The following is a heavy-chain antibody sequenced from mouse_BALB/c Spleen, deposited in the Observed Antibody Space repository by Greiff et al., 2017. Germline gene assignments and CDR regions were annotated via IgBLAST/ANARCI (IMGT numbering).Heavy chain of an antibody. J-gene: IGHJ2*01. Sequence: EVQRVESGPGLVKPSQSLSLTCTVTGYSITSDYAWNWIRQFPGNKLEWMGYISYSGSTSYNPSLKSRISITRDTSKNQFFLQLNSVTTEDTATYYCARWEDGNYAFDYWGQGTTLTVSS. CDR3: ARWEDGNYAFDY. CDR1: GYSITSDYA. CDR2: ISYSGST. D-gene: IGHD2-1*01. V-gene: IGHV3-2*02.